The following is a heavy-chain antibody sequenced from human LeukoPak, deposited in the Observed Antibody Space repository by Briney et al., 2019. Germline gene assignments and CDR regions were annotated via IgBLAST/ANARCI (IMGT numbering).Heavy chain of an antibody. J-gene: IGHJ4*02. CDR1: GFTFSSYG. CDR3: AKVPKGRYCSSTSCYYNLDY. Sequence: GGSLRLSCAASGFTFSSYGMHWFRQAPAKGLEWVAFIRYDGSNKYYADSVKGRFTISRDNSKNTLYLQMNSLRAEDTAVYYCAKVPKGRYCSSTSCYYNLDYWGQGTLVTVSS. CDR2: IRYDGSNK. V-gene: IGHV3-30*02. D-gene: IGHD2-2*01.